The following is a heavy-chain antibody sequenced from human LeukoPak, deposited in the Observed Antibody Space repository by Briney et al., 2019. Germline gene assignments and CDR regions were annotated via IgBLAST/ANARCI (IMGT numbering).Heavy chain of an antibody. V-gene: IGHV3-21*01. J-gene: IGHJ6*02. CDR1: GFTFSSYS. CDR2: ISGSSSLI. D-gene: IGHD3-10*01. Sequence: GGSLRLSCAASGFTFSSYSMDWVRQAPGKGLEWVSSISGSSSLIFYADSVKGRFTISRDNAKNSLYLQMNSLRAEDTAVYYCARLHYYGKNYAMDVWGQGTTVTVSS. CDR3: ARLHYYGKNYAMDV.